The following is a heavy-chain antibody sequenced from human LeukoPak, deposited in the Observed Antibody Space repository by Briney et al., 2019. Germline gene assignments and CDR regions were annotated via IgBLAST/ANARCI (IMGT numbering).Heavy chain of an antibody. J-gene: IGHJ4*02. D-gene: IGHD3-22*01. V-gene: IGHV1-8*01. CDR1: GYTFTNYD. Sequence: ASVKVSCKASGYTFTNYDINWVRQAAGQGLEWMGWINPNSGDTGYAQKFQGRVTMTRDTSISTAYMELSSLRSEDTAVYYCARLYYYDSSGYWSGVLFDYWGQGTLVTVSS. CDR2: INPNSGDT. CDR3: ARLYYYDSSGYWSGVLFDY.